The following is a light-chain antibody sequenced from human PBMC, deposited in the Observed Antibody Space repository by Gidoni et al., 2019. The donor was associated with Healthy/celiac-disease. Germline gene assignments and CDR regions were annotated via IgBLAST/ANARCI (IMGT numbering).Light chain of an antibody. CDR2: AAA. V-gene: IGKV1-39*01. CDR1: QSISSY. J-gene: IGKJ4*01. Sequence: DIQMTQSPSSLSASVGDRVNITCRASQSISSYLNWYQQKPGKAPKLLIYAAASLQSGVPSRFSGSGSGTDFTLTISSLQPEDFATYYCQQSYSTPLTFXGXTKVEIK. CDR3: QQSYSTPLT.